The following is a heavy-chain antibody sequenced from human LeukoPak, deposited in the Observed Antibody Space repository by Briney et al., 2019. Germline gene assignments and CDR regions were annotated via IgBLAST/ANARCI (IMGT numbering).Heavy chain of an antibody. J-gene: IGHJ4*02. Sequence: GASVKVSCKASGYTFTSYGISWVRQAPGQGLEWMGWISAYNGNTNYAQKLQGRVTMTTDTSTSTAYMELRSLRSDDTAVYYCARVGPGRIWFGELLLTPYYFDYWGQGTLVTVSS. CDR3: ARVGPGRIWFGELLLTPYYFDY. D-gene: IGHD3-10*01. V-gene: IGHV1-18*01. CDR1: GYTFTSYG. CDR2: ISAYNGNT.